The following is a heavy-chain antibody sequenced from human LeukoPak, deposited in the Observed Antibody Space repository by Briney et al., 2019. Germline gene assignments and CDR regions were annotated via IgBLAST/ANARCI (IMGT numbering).Heavy chain of an antibody. D-gene: IGHD3-16*01. Sequence: PSETLSLTCTVSGGSISSYYWSWIRQPPGKGLEWIGYIYYSGSTNYNPSLKSRVTISVDTSKNQFSLKLSPVTAADTAVYYCARRSGLDYYYYMDVWGRGTTVTVSS. CDR3: ARRSGLDYYYYMDV. CDR1: GGSISSYY. CDR2: IYYSGST. J-gene: IGHJ6*03. V-gene: IGHV4-59*01.